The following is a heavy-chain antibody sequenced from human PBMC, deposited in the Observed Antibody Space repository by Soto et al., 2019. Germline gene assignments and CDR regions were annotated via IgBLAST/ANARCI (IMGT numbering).Heavy chain of an antibody. J-gene: IGHJ6*02. CDR3: ARGFLDSSSWYVMDV. D-gene: IGHD6-13*01. Sequence: GGSLRLSCAASGFTFSSYGMHWVRQAPGKGLEWVAVIWYDGSNKYYADSVKGRFTISRDNSKNTLYLQMNSLRAEDTAVYYCARGFLDSSSWYVMDVWGQGTTVTVSS. CDR2: IWYDGSNK. CDR1: GFTFSSYG. V-gene: IGHV3-33*01.